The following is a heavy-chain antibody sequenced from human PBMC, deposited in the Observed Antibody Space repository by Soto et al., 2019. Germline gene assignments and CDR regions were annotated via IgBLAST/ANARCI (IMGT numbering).Heavy chain of an antibody. Sequence: PSETLSLTCTVSGGSISSYYWSWIRQPPGKGLEWIGYIYYSGSTNYNPSLESRVTISVDTSKNQFSLKLSSVTAADTAVYYCARVGQWEHYYYGMDVWGQGTTVTVSS. V-gene: IGHV4-59*01. CDR2: IYYSGST. CDR3: ARVGQWEHYYYGMDV. J-gene: IGHJ6*02. D-gene: IGHD1-26*01. CDR1: GGSISSYY.